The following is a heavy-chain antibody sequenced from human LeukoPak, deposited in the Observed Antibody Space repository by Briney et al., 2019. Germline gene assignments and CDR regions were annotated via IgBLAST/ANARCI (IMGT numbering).Heavy chain of an antibody. V-gene: IGHV4-4*07. D-gene: IGHD3-9*01. CDR2: FYSRGTT. Sequence: SEPLSLTCSVSGDSLTHHYWSWIRQPAGKGLEWIGRFYSRGTTYYNPPLRSRVSLSGDESKNQLSLKMYSVTAADTAVYYCVRDEWLTGYPDYWGQGTLVTVSS. CDR3: VRDEWLTGYPDY. J-gene: IGHJ4*02. CDR1: GDSLTHHY.